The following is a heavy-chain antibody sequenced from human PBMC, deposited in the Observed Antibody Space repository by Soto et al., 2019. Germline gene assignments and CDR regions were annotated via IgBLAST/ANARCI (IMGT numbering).Heavy chain of an antibody. CDR1: GFTFSSYS. D-gene: IGHD3-16*01. J-gene: IGHJ5*02. CDR3: ARDWGSGFDP. CDR2: ISSSTSYI. V-gene: IGHV3-21*01. Sequence: EVQLVESGGGLVKPGGSLRLSCAASGFTFSSYSMNWVRQAPGKGLEWVSSISSSTSYIYYADSVKGRFTISRDNAKNSLYLQMNSLRAEDTAVYYGARDWGSGFDPWGQGTLVTVSS.